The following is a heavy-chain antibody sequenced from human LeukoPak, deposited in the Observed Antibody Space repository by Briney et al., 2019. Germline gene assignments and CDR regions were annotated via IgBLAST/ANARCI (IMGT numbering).Heavy chain of an antibody. D-gene: IGHD3-10*02. CDR2: MNPNSGNT. V-gene: IGHV1-8*01. Sequence: ASVKVSCKASGYTFTSYDINWVRQAPGQGLEWMGWMNPNSGNTDYAQKFQGRVTMTRNTSISTAYMELSSLRSEDTAVYYCARGWGITMFERNFDYWGQGTLVTVSS. CDR1: GYTFTSYD. J-gene: IGHJ4*02. CDR3: ARGWGITMFERNFDY.